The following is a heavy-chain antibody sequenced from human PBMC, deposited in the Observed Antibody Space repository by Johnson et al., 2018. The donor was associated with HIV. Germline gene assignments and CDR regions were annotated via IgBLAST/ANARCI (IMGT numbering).Heavy chain of an antibody. CDR3: ARDGESQQLPLGDALDV. J-gene: IGHJ3*01. Sequence: VQLVESGGGVVQPRRSLRLSCAASGFTFSQFAMHWVRQAPGKGLEWVAIISYDGTKKYYADSVRGRFIISGDNSKNTLYLQMNSLRAEDTALYYCARDGESQQLPLGDALDVWCRGTMVTVSS. CDR2: ISYDGTKK. CDR1: GFTFSQFA. D-gene: IGHD6-13*01. V-gene: IGHV3-30*04.